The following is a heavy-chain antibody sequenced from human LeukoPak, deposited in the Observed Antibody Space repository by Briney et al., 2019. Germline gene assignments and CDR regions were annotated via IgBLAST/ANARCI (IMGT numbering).Heavy chain of an antibody. V-gene: IGHV1-69*13. CDR3: ARGYCSGGSCYSLYYYYGMDV. CDR2: IILIFGTA. J-gene: IGHJ6*02. Sequence: SVKVSCKASGGTFSSYAISWVRQAPGQGLEWMGGIILIFGTANYAQKFQGRVTITADESTSTAYMELSSLRSEDAAVYYCARGYCSGGSCYSLYYYYGMDVWGQGTTVTVSS. D-gene: IGHD2-15*01. CDR1: GGTFSSYA.